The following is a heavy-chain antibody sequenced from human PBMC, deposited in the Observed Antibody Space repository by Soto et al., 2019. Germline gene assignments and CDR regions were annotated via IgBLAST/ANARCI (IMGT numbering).Heavy chain of an antibody. Sequence: SVKVSCKASGGSFSSYEISWVRQAPGQGLEWMGGIIPVFGTPNYAQKFQGRVTITAEESTATVYMELSRLRSDETALYYCARAFRRIAARHPGRTALDYNNWG. V-gene: IGHV1-69*13. J-gene: IGHJ3*02. CDR1: GGSFSSYE. CDR2: IIPVFGTP. CDR3: ARAFRRIAARHPGRTALDYNN. D-gene: IGHD6-6*01.